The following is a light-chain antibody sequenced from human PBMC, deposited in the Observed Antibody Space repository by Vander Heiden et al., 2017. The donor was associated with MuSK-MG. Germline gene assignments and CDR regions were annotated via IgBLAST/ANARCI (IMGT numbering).Light chain of an antibody. CDR3: LQDYSYPWT. V-gene: IGKV1-6*02. CDR1: QGIGND. J-gene: IGKJ1*01. Sequence: AIQMTQSPSSLSASVGDRVTITCWASQGIGNDLGWYQQKPGKAPKLLIYAVSSLDTGVPSRFRGSGGGTEFTLTISSLQPEDFAVYYCLQDYSYPWTFGQGTKVEIK. CDR2: AVS.